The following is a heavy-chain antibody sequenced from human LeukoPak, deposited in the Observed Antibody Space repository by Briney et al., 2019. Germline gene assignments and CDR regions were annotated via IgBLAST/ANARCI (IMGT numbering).Heavy chain of an antibody. Sequence: ASVKVSCKASGYTFTSHYMHWVRQAPGQGLEWMGIINPSGGSTSYAQKFQGRVTMTRDMSTSTVYMELSSLRSEDTAVYYCATLGGSYKPFDYWGQGTLVTVSS. V-gene: IGHV1-46*01. CDR3: ATLGGSYKPFDY. CDR1: GYTFTSHY. J-gene: IGHJ4*02. D-gene: IGHD1-26*01. CDR2: INPSGGST.